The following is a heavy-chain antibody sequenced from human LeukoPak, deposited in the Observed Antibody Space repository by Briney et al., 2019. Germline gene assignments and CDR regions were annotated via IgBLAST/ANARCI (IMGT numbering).Heavy chain of an antibody. J-gene: IGHJ4*02. D-gene: IGHD3-22*01. Sequence: ASVRVSCKASGYTFTSYDINWVRQATGQGLEWMGWMNPNSGNTGYAQKFQGRVTMTRNTSISTAYMELSSLRSEDTAVYYCAKDPGGSGYYPFDYWGQGTLVTVSS. CDR2: MNPNSGNT. V-gene: IGHV1-8*01. CDR1: GYTFTSYD. CDR3: AKDPGGSGYYPFDY.